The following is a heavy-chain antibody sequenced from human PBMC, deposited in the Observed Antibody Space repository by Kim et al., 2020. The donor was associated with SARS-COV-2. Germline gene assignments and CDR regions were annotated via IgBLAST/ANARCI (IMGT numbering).Heavy chain of an antibody. Sequence: STNYNPSLKSRVTISVDKSKNQFSLKLSSVTAADTAVYYCARVVAAAVDYWGQGTLVTVSS. CDR3: ARVVAAAVDY. CDR2: ST. D-gene: IGHD6-13*01. V-gene: IGHV4-4*02. J-gene: IGHJ4*02.